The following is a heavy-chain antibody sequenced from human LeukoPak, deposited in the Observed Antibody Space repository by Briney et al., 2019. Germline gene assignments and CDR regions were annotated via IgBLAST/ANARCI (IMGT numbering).Heavy chain of an antibody. CDR1: GGSFSGYY. CDR3: ARVVGALWGYRLRGFFDY. D-gene: IGHD2-2*01. Sequence: PSETLSLTCAVYGGSFSGYYWSWIRQPPGKGLEWIGEINHSGSTNYNPSLKSRVTISVDTSKNQFSLKLSSVTAADTAVYYCARVVGALWGYRLRGFFDYWGQGTLVTVSS. CDR2: INHSGST. J-gene: IGHJ4*02. V-gene: IGHV4-34*01.